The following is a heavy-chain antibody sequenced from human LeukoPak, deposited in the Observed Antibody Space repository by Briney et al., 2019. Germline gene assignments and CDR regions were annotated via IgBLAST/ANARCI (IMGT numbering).Heavy chain of an antibody. J-gene: IGHJ6*03. D-gene: IGHD3-10*01. V-gene: IGHV3-48*01. CDR3: ARGAGSGYYYYMDV. CDR2: ISSSGSTI. CDR1: GFTFSSYS. Sequence: GGSLRLSCAASGFTFSSYSMNWVRQAPGKGLEWVSYISSSGSTIYYADSVKGRFTISRDNSKNTLYLQMNSLRAEDTAVYYCARGAGSGYYYYMDVWGKGTTVTVSS.